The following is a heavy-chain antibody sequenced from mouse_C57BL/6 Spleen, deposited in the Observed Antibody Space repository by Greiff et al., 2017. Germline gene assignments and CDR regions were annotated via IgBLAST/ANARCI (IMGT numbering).Heavy chain of an antibody. V-gene: IGHV1-59*01. CDR3: ARGGGNYGYFDV. D-gene: IGHD2-1*01. Sequence: QVQLQQPGAELVRPGTSVKLSCKASGYTFTSYWMHWVKQRPGQGLEWIGVIDPSDSYTNYNQKFKGKATLTVATSSSTAYMQLSSLTSEDSAVYYCARGGGNYGYFDVWGTGTTVTVSS. J-gene: IGHJ1*03. CDR1: GYTFTSYW. CDR2: IDPSDSYT.